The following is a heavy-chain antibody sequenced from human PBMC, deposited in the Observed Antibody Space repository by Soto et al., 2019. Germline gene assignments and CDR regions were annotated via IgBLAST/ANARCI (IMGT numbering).Heavy chain of an antibody. J-gene: IGHJ5*02. CDR3: AREDGYCSGGSCHSGGWLEP. CDR2: ISPYNGNT. V-gene: IGHV1-18*01. Sequence: ASVKVSCKTSGYTFTTYGVSWVRQAPGQGLEWMGWISPYNGNTNYAQRLQGRVALTTDTSTNTAYMELRSLRSDDTALYYCAREDGYCSGGSCHSGGWLEPWGQGTLVTVSS. D-gene: IGHD2-15*01. CDR1: GYTFTTYG.